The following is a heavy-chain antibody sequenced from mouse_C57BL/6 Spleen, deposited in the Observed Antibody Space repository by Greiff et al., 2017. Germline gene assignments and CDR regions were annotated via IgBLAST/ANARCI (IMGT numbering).Heavy chain of an antibody. CDR3: ARSSGSSYDWFAY. CDR2: IHPNSGST. CDR1: GYTFTSYW. V-gene: IGHV1-64*01. Sequence: VQLQQSGAELVKPGASVKLSCKASGYTFTSYWMHWVKQRPGQGLEWIGMIHPNSGSTNYNEKFKSKATLTVDKSSSTAYMQLSSLTSEDSAVYYCARSSGSSYDWFAYWGQGTLVTVSA. D-gene: IGHD1-1*01. J-gene: IGHJ3*01.